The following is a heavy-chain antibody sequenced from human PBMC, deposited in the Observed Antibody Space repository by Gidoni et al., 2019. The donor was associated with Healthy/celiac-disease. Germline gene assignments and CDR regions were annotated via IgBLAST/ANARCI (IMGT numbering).Heavy chain of an antibody. V-gene: IGHV4-34*01. CDR3: ASGPPSLQYYYYGMDV. CDR2: INHSGSP. D-gene: IGHD1-1*01. J-gene: IGHJ6*02. Sequence: QVQLQQWGAGLLKPSETLSLTCAVYGGSFSGYSWSWIRQPPGKGLEWIGEINHSGSPNYNPSLKSRVTISVDTSKNQFSLKLSSVTAADTAVYYCASGPPSLQYYYYGMDVWGQGTTVTVSS. CDR1: GGSFSGYS.